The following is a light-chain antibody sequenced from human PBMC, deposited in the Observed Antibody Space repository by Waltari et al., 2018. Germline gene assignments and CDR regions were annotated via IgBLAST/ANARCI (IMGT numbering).Light chain of an antibody. CDR2: EIS. CDR3: LQATKFPRS. J-gene: IGKJ2*01. V-gene: IGKV2-24*01. Sequence: DIVMTQTTLSSPVTLGQSASIPCRSSQSLEHSDGSTYLSWLQQRPGQPPRLLIYEISNRFSGVPDRFSGSGSGTDFTLKISRVEAEDVGVYYCLQATKFPRSFGQGTKLEI. CDR1: QSLEHSDGSTY.